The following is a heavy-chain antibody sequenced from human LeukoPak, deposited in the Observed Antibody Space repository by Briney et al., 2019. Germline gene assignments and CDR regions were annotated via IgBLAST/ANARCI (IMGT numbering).Heavy chain of an antibody. CDR1: GFTFDDYA. CDR3: ARVEASGYDYGAFDY. J-gene: IGHJ4*02. CDR2: ISWNSGSI. V-gene: IGHV3-9*01. Sequence: GGSLRLSCAASGFTFDDYAMHWVRQAPGKGLEWVSGISWNSGSIGCADSVKGRFTISRDNAKNSLYLQMNSLRAEDTAVYYCARVEASGYDYGAFDYWGQGSLVTVSS. D-gene: IGHD5-12*01.